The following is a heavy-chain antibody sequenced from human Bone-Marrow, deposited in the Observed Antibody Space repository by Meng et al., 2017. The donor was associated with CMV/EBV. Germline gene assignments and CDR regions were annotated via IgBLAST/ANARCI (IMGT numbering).Heavy chain of an antibody. Sequence: VQLQQWGAGWCKPSDTLPPPWPFYGGSFSGYYWSWIRQPPGKGLEWIGEINHSGSTNSNPSLKSRVTISVDTSKNQFSLKLSSVTAADTAVYYCARRLRGTGPKYFQHWGQGTLVTVSS. CDR1: GGSFSGYY. J-gene: IGHJ1*01. CDR3: ARRLRGTGPKYFQH. CDR2: INHSGST. D-gene: IGHD3/OR15-3a*01. V-gene: IGHV4-34*01.